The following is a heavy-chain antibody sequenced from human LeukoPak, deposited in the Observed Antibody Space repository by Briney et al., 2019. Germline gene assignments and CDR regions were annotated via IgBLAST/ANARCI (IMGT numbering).Heavy chain of an antibody. CDR1: GGSISSSSYY. CDR2: IYYSGST. Sequence: SETLSLTCTVSGGSISSSSYYWGWIRQPPGKGLEWIETIYYSGSTYYNPSLKSRVTISVDTSKNQFSMKLSSVTAADTAVYYCARSLITSIDYWGQGTLVTVSS. J-gene: IGHJ4*02. V-gene: IGHV4-39*01. CDR3: ARSLITSIDY.